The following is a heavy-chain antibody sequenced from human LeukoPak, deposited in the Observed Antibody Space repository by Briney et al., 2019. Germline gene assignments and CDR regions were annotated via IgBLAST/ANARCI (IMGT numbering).Heavy chain of an antibody. D-gene: IGHD6-13*01. Sequence: GGSLRLSCAASGFTFSSYSMNWVRQAPGKGLEWVSSISSSSSYIYYADSVKGRFTISRDNAKNSLYLQMNSLRAEDTAVYYCARSESIAAAGIEFDYWGQGTLVTVSS. CDR2: ISSSSSYI. J-gene: IGHJ4*02. CDR3: ARSESIAAAGIEFDY. CDR1: GFTFSSYS. V-gene: IGHV3-21*01.